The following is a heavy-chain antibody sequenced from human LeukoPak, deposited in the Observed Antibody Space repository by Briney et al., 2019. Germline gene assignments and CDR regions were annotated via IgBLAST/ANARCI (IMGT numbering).Heavy chain of an antibody. V-gene: IGHV3-53*04. CDR3: ARDRGRCAGYYYGMDV. CDR1: GFTASSNY. Sequence: PGGSLRLSCAASGFTASSNYMSWVRQAPGKGLEWVSVIYSGGSTYYADSVKGRFTISRHNSKNTLYLQMNSLRAEDTAVYYCARDRGRCAGYYYGMDVWGQGTTVTVSS. J-gene: IGHJ6*02. CDR2: IYSGGST. D-gene: IGHD4-17*01.